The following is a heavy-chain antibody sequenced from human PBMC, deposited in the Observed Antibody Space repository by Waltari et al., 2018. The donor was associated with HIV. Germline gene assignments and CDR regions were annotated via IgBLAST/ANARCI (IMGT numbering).Heavy chain of an antibody. V-gene: IGHV4-4*07. Sequence: QVQLQESGPGLVKPSETLSLTCTVSGGSISSYYWTWSRQPAGKGLEWIGRIYTSGSTNCTPTLKSRVTRSVDTSKNQFSLKLSSVTAADTAVYYCARAPVPAAIPVGWFDPWGQGTLVTVSS. D-gene: IGHD2-2*02. CDR1: GGSISSYY. CDR2: IYTSGST. CDR3: ARAPVPAAIPVGWFDP. J-gene: IGHJ5*02.